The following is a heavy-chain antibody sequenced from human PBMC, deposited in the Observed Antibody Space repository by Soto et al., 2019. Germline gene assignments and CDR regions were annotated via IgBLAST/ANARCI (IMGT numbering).Heavy chain of an antibody. CDR1: GYTFTTYD. J-gene: IGHJ4*02. Sequence: QVHLVQPGAEVKKPGASVKVSCKASGYTFTTYDLTWVRQAPGQGLEWVGGIGTYKGDTKYSQKLQGRVTMTIDTSTSTAYMELRSLRSDDTAVYYCARDKFSSTGTSFDYWGQGTLVTVSS. D-gene: IGHD2-2*01. CDR3: ARDKFSSTGTSFDY. CDR2: IGTYKGDT. V-gene: IGHV1-18*01.